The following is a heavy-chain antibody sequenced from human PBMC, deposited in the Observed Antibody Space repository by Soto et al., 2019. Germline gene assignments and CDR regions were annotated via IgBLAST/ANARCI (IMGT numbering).Heavy chain of an antibody. CDR3: ARAGLIWQQLKRSFDP. D-gene: IGHD6-13*01. CDR2: IYYSGST. J-gene: IGHJ5*02. CDR1: GGSISSGGYY. V-gene: IGHV4-31*03. Sequence: SETLSLTCTVSGGSISSGGYYWSWIRQHPGKGLEWIGYIYYSGSTYYNPSLKSRVTISVDMSKNQFSLKLSSVTAADTAVYYCARAGLIWQQLKRSFDPWGQGTLVTVSS.